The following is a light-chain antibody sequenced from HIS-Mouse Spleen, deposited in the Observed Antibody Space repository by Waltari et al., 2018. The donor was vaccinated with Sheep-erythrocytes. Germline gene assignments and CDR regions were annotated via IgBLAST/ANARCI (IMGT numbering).Light chain of an antibody. J-gene: IGLJ3*02. Sequence: SYELTQPPSVSVSPGQTARITCSGDALPKKYAYWYPQKSGQAPVLVIYAASKRPSGIPERVSGSTSGTMATLTISGAQVEDEADYYCYSTDSSGNHWVFGGGTKLTVL. CDR1: ALPKKY. CDR3: YSTDSSGNHWV. V-gene: IGLV3-10*01. CDR2: AAS.